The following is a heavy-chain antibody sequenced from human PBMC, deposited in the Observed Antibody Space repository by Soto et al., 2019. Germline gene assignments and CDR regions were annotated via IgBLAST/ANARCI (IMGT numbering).Heavy chain of an antibody. CDR2: INHSGST. V-gene: IGHV4-34*01. CDR3: ARSYSSTAGGVNFDY. D-gene: IGHD6-13*01. CDR1: GGSFSGYY. Sequence: PSETLSLTCAVYGGSFSGYYWSWIRQPPGKGLEWIGEINHSGSTNYNPSLKSRVTISVDTSKNQFSLKLSSVTAADTAVYYCARSYSSTAGGVNFDYWGQGTLVTVSS. J-gene: IGHJ4*02.